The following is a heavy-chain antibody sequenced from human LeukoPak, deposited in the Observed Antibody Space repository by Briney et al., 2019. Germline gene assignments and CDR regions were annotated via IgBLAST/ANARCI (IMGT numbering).Heavy chain of an antibody. Sequence: ASVKVSCKASGYTFSSYYVHWVRQAPGQGLGWMGIINPSGGSTSYAQNFQGRVTMTKDTSTNTVYMELSSLRSEDTAVYYCARGGVPAANDYYYYMDVWGKGTTVTVSS. V-gene: IGHV1-46*01. J-gene: IGHJ6*03. CDR2: INPSGGST. CDR1: GYTFSSYY. CDR3: ARGGVPAANDYYYYMDV. D-gene: IGHD2-2*01.